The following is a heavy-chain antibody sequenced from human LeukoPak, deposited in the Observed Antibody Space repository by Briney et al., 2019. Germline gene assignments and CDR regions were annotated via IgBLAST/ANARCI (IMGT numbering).Heavy chain of an antibody. CDR3: ARAHYYDSSGLDY. Sequence: GGTLRLSCAASGFTFSLYWMTWVRQSPGKGLEWVADINPDGSQKYSVDSVKGRFTISRDNAKNSLYLQMSSLRAEDTAVYYCARAHYYDSSGLDYWGQGTLVTVSS. D-gene: IGHD3-22*01. J-gene: IGHJ4*02. CDR2: INPDGSQK. V-gene: IGHV3-7*01. CDR1: GFTFSLYW.